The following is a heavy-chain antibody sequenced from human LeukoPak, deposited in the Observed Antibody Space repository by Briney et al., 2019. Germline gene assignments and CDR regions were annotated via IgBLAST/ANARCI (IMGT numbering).Heavy chain of an antibody. CDR1: GGSFSGYY. Sequence: PSETLSLTCAVYGGSFSGYYWSWIRQPPEKGLEWIGEINHSGSTNYNPSLKSRVTISVDTSKNQFSLKLSSVTAADTAVYYCATTTGITVRWFDPWGQGTLVTVSS. D-gene: IGHD1-1*01. V-gene: IGHV4-34*01. CDR3: ATTTGITVRWFDP. J-gene: IGHJ5*02. CDR2: INHSGST.